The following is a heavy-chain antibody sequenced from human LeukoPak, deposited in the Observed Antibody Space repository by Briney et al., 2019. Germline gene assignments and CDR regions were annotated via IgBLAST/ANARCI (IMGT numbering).Heavy chain of an antibody. Sequence: PGGSLRLSCTASGFTFGEYAMSWFRQAPGKGLEWVGFIRSKAYGGTTEYAASVKGRFTISRDDSKSIAYLQMNSLKTEDTAVYYCTRDLIPSGYFSSSYYWGQGTLVTVSS. CDR1: GFTFGEYA. CDR3: TRDLIPSGYFSSSYY. D-gene: IGHD2-2*01. J-gene: IGHJ4*02. V-gene: IGHV3-49*03. CDR2: IRSKAYGGTT.